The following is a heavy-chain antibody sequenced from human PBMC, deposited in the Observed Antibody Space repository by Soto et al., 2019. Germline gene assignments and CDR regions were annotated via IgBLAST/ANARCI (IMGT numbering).Heavy chain of an antibody. J-gene: IGHJ4*02. D-gene: IGHD1-1*01. Sequence: VHLVQSGAEVKKPGASVKVSCKGSGYAFTIYGITWVRQAPGQGLEWMGWISAHNGNTNYAQKLQGRVTVTRDTSTSTAYMELRSPRSDDTAVSYCARGRYGDYWGQGALVTVSS. V-gene: IGHV1-18*01. CDR3: ARGRYGDY. CDR1: GYAFTIYG. CDR2: ISAHNGNT.